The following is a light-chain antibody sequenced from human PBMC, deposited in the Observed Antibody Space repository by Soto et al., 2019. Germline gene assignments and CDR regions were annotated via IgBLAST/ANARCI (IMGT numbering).Light chain of an antibody. J-gene: IGKJ1*01. Sequence: EIVLTQSPATLSVSPGERATLSCRASQSVRSNLAWYQQRSGQAPRLLIYGASTRATGIPARFSGSGSGTEFTLTISSLQSEEFAVYYCQQYDNWPPWTFGQGTQVEIK. CDR1: QSVRSN. V-gene: IGKV3-15*01. CDR2: GAS. CDR3: QQYDNWPPWT.